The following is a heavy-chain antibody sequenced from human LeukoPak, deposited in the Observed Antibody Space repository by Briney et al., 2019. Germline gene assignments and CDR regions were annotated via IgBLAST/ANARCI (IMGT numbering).Heavy chain of an antibody. J-gene: IGHJ5*02. CDR3: ARDYSSAPGHYDFWSGYSTNWFDP. V-gene: IGHV3-21*01. CDR2: ISSSSSYI. D-gene: IGHD3-3*01. Sequence: GGSLRLSCAASGFTFSSYSMNWVRQAPGKGLEWVSSISSSSSYIYYADSVKGRFTISRDNAKNSLYLQMNNLRAEDTAVYYCARDYSSAPGHYDFWSGYSTNWFDPWGQGTLVTVSS. CDR1: GFTFSSYS.